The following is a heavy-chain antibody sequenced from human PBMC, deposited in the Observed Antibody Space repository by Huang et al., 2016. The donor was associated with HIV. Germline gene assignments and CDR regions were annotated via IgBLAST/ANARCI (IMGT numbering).Heavy chain of an antibody. D-gene: IGHD3-16*01. CDR2: IYSGGST. CDR1: GFTVSINY. CDR3: ARETSRRGTRNYSMDV. J-gene: IGHJ6*02. Sequence: EVQLVESGGGLVQSGGSLRLSCAASGFTVSINYMTWVRQASGKCLEWVSVIYSGGSTYYADSVKGRFTLSRDNSKNTIYLQMNSLNAEDTAVYYCARETSRRGTRNYSMDVWGQGTTVTVSS. V-gene: IGHV3-53*01.